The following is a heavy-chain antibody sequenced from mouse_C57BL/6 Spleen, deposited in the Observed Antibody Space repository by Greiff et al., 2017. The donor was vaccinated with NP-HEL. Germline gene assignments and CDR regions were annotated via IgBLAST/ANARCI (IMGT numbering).Heavy chain of an antibody. Sequence: EVKLMESGPGLVKPSQSLSLTCSVTGYSITSGYYWNWIRQFPGNKLEWMGYISYDGSNNYNPSLKNRISITRDTSKNQFFLKLNSVTTEDTATYCCARAGNYWYLDVWGTGATVTVSS. V-gene: IGHV3-6*01. CDR3: ARAGNYWYLDV. CDR1: GYSITSGYY. CDR2: ISYDGSN. J-gene: IGHJ1*03.